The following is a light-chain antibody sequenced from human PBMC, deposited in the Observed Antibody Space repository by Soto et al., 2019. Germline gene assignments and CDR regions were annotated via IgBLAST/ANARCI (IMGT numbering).Light chain of an antibody. V-gene: IGKV3D-15*01. CDR1: QIVSSN. CDR2: GAS. J-gene: IGKJ5*01. CDR3: QKYNNWPPIT. Sequence: EIVMPKSPATLSVSPGASSTLSCRASQIVSSNLAWYRQKPGQAPRLLIYGASTRATGIPARFSGSGSGTEFTLTISSLQSEDFAVYYCQKYNNWPPITVGKGKRLAIK.